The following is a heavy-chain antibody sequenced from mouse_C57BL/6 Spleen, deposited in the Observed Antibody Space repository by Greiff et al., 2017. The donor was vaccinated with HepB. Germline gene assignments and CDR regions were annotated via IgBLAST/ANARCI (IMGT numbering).Heavy chain of an antibody. CDR1: GYTFTSYG. Sequence: VQRVESGAELARPGASVKLSCKASGYTFTSYGISWVKQRTGQGLEWIGEIYPRSGNTYYNEKFKGKATLTADKSSSTAYMELRSLTSEDSAVYFCARSDDGYYGDYWGQGTTLTVSS. CDR2: IYPRSGNT. CDR3: ARSDDGYYGDY. J-gene: IGHJ2*01. D-gene: IGHD2-3*01. V-gene: IGHV1-81*01.